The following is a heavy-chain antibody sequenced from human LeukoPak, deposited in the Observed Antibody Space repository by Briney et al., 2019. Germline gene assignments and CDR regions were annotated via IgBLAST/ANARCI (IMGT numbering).Heavy chain of an antibody. Sequence: GSVKVSCKASGYTFTSYGISWVRQAPGQGLEWMGWISAYNGNTNYAQKLQGRVTMTTDTSTSTAYMELRSLRSDDTAVYYCARDPFVVVPAAIYFFDYWGQGTLVTVSS. D-gene: IGHD2-2*01. V-gene: IGHV1-18*01. CDR3: ARDPFVVVPAAIYFFDY. CDR2: ISAYNGNT. J-gene: IGHJ4*02. CDR1: GYTFTSYG.